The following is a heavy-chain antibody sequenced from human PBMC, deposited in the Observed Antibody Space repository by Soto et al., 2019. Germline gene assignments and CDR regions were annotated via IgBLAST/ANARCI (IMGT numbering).Heavy chain of an antibody. CDR2: IYYSGCT. CDR3: AGIIVATKDGGFDY. D-gene: IGHD5-12*01. J-gene: IGHJ4*02. CDR1: GGSIISYY. Sequence: SETLSLTCTVSGGSIISYYCSWILQPPGKGLDLIWYIYYSGCTNYNPSLKRRATISVDTTKNHFSLKLSSLTAADRACYYCAGIIVATKDGGFDYWRQGTLVSVSS. V-gene: IGHV4-59*12.